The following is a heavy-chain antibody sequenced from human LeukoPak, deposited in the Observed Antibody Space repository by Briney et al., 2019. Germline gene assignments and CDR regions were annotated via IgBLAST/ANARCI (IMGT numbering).Heavy chain of an antibody. Sequence: SETLSLTCTVSGYSISSGYYWGWIRQPPGKGLEWIGSIYHSGGTYYNPSLKSRVTISVDTSKNQFSLKLSSVTASDTAVYYCARVEEGYGSGRRENYYYYYMDVWGKGTTVTISS. V-gene: IGHV4-38-2*02. CDR1: GYSISSGYY. J-gene: IGHJ6*03. CDR2: IYHSGGT. D-gene: IGHD3-10*01. CDR3: ARVEEGYGSGRRENYYYYYMDV.